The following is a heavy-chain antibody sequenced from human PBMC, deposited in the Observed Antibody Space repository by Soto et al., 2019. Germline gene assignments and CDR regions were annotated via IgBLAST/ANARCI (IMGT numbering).Heavy chain of an antibody. CDR3: ARIYGYCSGGSCYPLGAFDI. J-gene: IGHJ3*02. V-gene: IGHV2-26*01. Sequence: QVTLKESGPVLVKPTEPLTLTCTVSGFSLSNARMGVSWIRQPPGKALEWLAHIFSNDEKSYSTSLKSRLTISKDTSKSQVVLTMTNMDPVDTATYYCARIYGYCSGGSCYPLGAFDIWGQGTMVTVSS. D-gene: IGHD2-15*01. CDR1: GFSLSNARMG. CDR2: IFSNDEK.